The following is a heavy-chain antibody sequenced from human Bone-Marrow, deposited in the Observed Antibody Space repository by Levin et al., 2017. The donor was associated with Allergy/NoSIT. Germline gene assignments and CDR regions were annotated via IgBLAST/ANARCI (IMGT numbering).Heavy chain of an antibody. V-gene: IGHV3-30-3*01. D-gene: IGHD3-10*01. CDR3: ARGRVNTILQGVPTYYFDY. CDR1: GFTFGSYA. J-gene: IGHJ4*02. Sequence: GESLKISCAASGFTFGSYAMHWVRQAPGKGLEWVSVISYDGSNKYYAESVEGRFTMSRDNSKNTMSLQMNSLRAEDTAVYYCARGRVNTILQGVPTYYFDYWGQGALVTVSS. CDR2: ISYDGSNK.